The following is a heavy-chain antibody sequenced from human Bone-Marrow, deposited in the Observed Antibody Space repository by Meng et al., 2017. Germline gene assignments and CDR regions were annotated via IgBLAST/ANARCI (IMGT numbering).Heavy chain of an antibody. D-gene: IGHD3-22*01. V-gene: IGHV6-1*01. CDR2: TYYRSKWYT. CDR1: GDSVTSNSAA. Sequence: GQLQQSGPGLVKPSQTPSLTCAISGDSVTSNSAAWHWIRQSPSRGLEWLGRTYYRSKWYTDYAVSVKSRITINPDTSKNPFSLKLNSVTPEDTTVYYCARGDYSSSPSFWGQGTLVTVSS. CDR3: ARGDYSSSPSF. J-gene: IGHJ4*02.